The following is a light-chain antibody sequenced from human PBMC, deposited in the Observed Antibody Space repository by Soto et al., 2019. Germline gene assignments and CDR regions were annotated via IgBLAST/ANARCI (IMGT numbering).Light chain of an antibody. Sequence: EVVLTQSPVTLSLSPGERATLSCRASQTVSNNYLAWYQQKPGQAPRLLIFGSSDRATGIPDRFSGSGSGTDFTLTISRLEPEDFAVYSCQQYGSSPPYTFGQGTKLEIK. J-gene: IGKJ2*01. CDR1: QTVSNNY. CDR2: GSS. CDR3: QQYGSSPPYT. V-gene: IGKV3-20*01.